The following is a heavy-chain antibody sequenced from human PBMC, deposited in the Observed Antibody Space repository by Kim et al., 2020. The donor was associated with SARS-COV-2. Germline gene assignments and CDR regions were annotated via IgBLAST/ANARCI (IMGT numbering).Heavy chain of an antibody. CDR3: ARVVNSGSLKTDAFDI. V-gene: IGHV3-64*01. CDR2: ISSNGGST. J-gene: IGHJ3*02. CDR1: GFTFSSYA. D-gene: IGHD1-26*01. Sequence: GGSLRLSCAASGFTFSSYAMHWVRQAPGKGLEYVSAISSNGGSTYYANSVKGRFTISRDNSKNTLYLQMGSLRAEDMAVYYCARVVNSGSLKTDAFDIWGQGTMVTVSS.